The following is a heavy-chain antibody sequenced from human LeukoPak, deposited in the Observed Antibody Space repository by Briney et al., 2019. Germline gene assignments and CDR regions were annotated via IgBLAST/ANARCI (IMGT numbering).Heavy chain of an antibody. CDR3: ARGYCSGGSCPHYWYFDL. CDR2: IIPILGIA. CDR1: GGTFSSYA. D-gene: IGHD2-15*01. V-gene: IGHV1-69*04. J-gene: IGHJ2*01. Sequence: SVKVSCKASGGTFSSYAISWVRQAPGQGLEWMGRIIPILGIANYAQKFQGRVTITADKSTSTAYMELSSLRSEDTAVYYCARGYCSGGSCPHYWYFDLWGRGTLVTVSP.